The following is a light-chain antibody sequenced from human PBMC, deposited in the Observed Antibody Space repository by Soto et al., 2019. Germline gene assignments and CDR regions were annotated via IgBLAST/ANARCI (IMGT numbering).Light chain of an antibody. Sequence: QSALTQPPSASGSPGQSVTISCTGTSSDVGGYNYVSWYQQHPGKAPKLMIYEVNKRPSGVPDRFSGSKSGNTASLTVSGLQAEDEADYYCSSYAGSNNFVVFGGGTKLTVL. CDR1: SSDVGGYNY. V-gene: IGLV2-8*01. J-gene: IGLJ2*01. CDR3: SSYAGSNNFVV. CDR2: EVN.